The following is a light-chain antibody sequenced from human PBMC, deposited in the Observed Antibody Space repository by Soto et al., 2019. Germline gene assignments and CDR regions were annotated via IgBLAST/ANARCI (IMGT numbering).Light chain of an antibody. CDR1: SSNVGDYNY. V-gene: IGLV2-11*01. CDR3: CSYAGSYTWV. J-gene: IGLJ3*02. CDR2: DVT. Sequence: QSALTQPRSVSGSPGQSVTISCTGASSNVGDYNYVSWYQQHPGKAPKLMIYDVTKRPSGVPDRFSGSKSGNTASLTISGLQAEDEADYYCCSYAGSYTWVFAGGTKVTVL.